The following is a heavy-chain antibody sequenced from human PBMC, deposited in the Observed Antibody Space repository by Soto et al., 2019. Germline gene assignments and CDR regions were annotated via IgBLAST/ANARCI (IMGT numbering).Heavy chain of an antibody. Sequence: EVQLVESGGGLVQPGGSLRLSCAASGFTVSSNYMSWVRQAPGKGLEWVSVIYSGGSTYYADSVKGRFTISRHNSKNTLXHQGNXXRAEDTAVYYCARDTWYRRRDYYDSSGYYRDAFDIWGQGTMVTVSS. CDR3: ARDTWYRRRDYYDSSGYYRDAFDI. D-gene: IGHD3-22*01. V-gene: IGHV3-53*04. CDR1: GFTVSSNY. J-gene: IGHJ3*02. CDR2: IYSGGST.